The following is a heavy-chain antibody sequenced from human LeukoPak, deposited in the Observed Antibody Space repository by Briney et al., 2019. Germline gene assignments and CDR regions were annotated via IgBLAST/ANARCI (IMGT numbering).Heavy chain of an antibody. Sequence: GESLKISCKGSGYSFTRYWIGWVRQMPGKGLEWMGIIYPGDSDTRYRPSFQGQFTISVDKSISTAYLQWSSLKASDTAMYYCARLHGNYYDSSGYYPIDPWGQGTLVTVSS. CDR2: IYPGDSDT. D-gene: IGHD3-22*01. CDR1: GYSFTRYW. V-gene: IGHV5-51*01. J-gene: IGHJ5*02. CDR3: ARLHGNYYDSSGYYPIDP.